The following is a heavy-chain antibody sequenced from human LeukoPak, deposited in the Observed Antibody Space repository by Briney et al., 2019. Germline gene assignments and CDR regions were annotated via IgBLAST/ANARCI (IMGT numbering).Heavy chain of an antibody. Sequence: SETLSLTCAVYGGSFSGYYWSWIRQPPGKGLEWIGEINHSGSTNYNPSLKSRVTTSVDTSKNQFSLKLSSVTAADTAVYYCARGGKAARKFDYWGQGTLVTVSS. CDR2: INHSGST. D-gene: IGHD6-6*01. V-gene: IGHV4-34*01. CDR1: GGSFSGYY. CDR3: ARGGKAARKFDY. J-gene: IGHJ4*02.